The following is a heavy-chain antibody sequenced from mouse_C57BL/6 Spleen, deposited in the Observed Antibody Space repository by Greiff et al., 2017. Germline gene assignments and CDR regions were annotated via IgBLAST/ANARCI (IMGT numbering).Heavy chain of an antibody. J-gene: IGHJ4*01. D-gene: IGHD3-2*02. V-gene: IGHV1-52*01. Sequence: QVQLKQPGAELVRPGSSVKLSCKASGYTFTSYWMHWVKQRPIQGLEWIGNIDPSDSETHYNQKFKDKATLTVDKSSSTAYMQLSSLTSEDSAVYYCARWGDSSGHTYYYAMDYWGQGTSVTVSS. CDR2: IDPSDSET. CDR1: GYTFTSYW. CDR3: ARWGDSSGHTYYYAMDY.